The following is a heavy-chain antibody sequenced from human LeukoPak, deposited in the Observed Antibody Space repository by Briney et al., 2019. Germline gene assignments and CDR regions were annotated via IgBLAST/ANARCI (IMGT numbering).Heavy chain of an antibody. CDR3: ARDHGSAIGAWGDAFDI. D-gene: IGHD4/OR15-4a*01. V-gene: IGHV6-1*01. CDR2: TYYRSKWSR. CDR1: GDSVSSNRAA. Sequence: SQTLSLICVISGDSVSSNRAAWNWIRQSPSRGLEWLGRTYYRSKWSRDYAVFVKSRITINPDTSKNQVSLQLNSVTPEDTAVYYCARDHGSAIGAWGDAFDIWGQGTTVTVSS. J-gene: IGHJ3*02.